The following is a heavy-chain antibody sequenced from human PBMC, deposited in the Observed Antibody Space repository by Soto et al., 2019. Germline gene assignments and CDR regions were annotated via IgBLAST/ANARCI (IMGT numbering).Heavy chain of an antibody. CDR1: GYTLLELS. CDR3: ASQNWRWREQFDH. D-gene: IGHD1-1*01. J-gene: IGHJ4*02. V-gene: IGHV1-24*01. Sequence: ASVKVSCKLSGYTLLELSIHWVRQAPGKGLEWMGGYDPEDAKTIYAQKSQGRVIMTEDTSTNTAYLEVRGLRYEDTAVYYCASQNWRWREQFDHWGQGTLVTVS. CDR2: YDPEDAKT.